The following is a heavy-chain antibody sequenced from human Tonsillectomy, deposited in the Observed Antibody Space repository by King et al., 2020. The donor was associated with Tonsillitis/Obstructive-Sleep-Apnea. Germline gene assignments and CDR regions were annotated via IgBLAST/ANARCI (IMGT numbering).Heavy chain of an antibody. CDR3: ARDQGVVVDASFFDH. Sequence: VQLVESGGGVVQPGRSLRLSCAASGFTFNSYAMHWVRQAPGKGLEWVAVISYDGSHKYYADSVKGRFTISRDNSKNTLHLQMNSLRAEDTAVYYCARDQGVVVDASFFDHWGQGTLVTVSS. D-gene: IGHD2-15*01. CDR1: GFTFNSYA. CDR2: ISYDGSHK. J-gene: IGHJ4*02. V-gene: IGHV3-30*01.